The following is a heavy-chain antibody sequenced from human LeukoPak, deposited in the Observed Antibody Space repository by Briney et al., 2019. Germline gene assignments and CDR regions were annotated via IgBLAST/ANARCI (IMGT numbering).Heavy chain of an antibody. CDR2: ISSSSSYI. D-gene: IGHD2-15*01. CDR1: GFTFSSYS. CDR3: ARDLLDYYYYGMDV. V-gene: IGHV3-21*01. Sequence: GASLRLSCAASGFTFSSYSMNWVRQAPGKGLEWVSSISSSSSYIYYADSVKGRSTISRDNAKNSLYLQMNSLRDEDTAVYYCARDLLDYYYYGMDVWGQGTTVTVSS. J-gene: IGHJ6*02.